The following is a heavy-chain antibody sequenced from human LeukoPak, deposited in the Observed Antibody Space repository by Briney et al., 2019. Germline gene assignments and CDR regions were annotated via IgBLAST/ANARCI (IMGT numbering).Heavy chain of an antibody. D-gene: IGHD6-13*01. CDR1: GYSFTSHW. CDR3: TRHIAAAGPDY. CDR2: IYAGDSGT. Sequence: GESLKISCRGSGYSFTSHWIGWVRQMPGKGLEWMAIIYAGDSGTRISPSFQGQFTISADKSISTAYLQWSSLKASDTAIYYCTRHIAAAGPDYWGQGTLVTVSS. V-gene: IGHV5-51*01. J-gene: IGHJ4*02.